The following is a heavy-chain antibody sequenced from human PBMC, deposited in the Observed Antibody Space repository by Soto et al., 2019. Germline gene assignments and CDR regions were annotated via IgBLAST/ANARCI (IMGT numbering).Heavy chain of an antibody. J-gene: IGHJ1*01. CDR2: INPSGGCT. Sequence: QVQLVQSGAEVKKPGASVKVSCKASGYTFTSYYMHWVRQAPGQGLEWMGIINPSGGCTSYAKKFQGRTTMTKDTSSRTVYMELSSLRSEDTAVYYCARVESGSIPPHFQHWGQGTLVTVSS. V-gene: IGHV1-46*03. CDR3: ARVESGSIPPHFQH. D-gene: IGHD1-1*01. CDR1: GYTFTSYY.